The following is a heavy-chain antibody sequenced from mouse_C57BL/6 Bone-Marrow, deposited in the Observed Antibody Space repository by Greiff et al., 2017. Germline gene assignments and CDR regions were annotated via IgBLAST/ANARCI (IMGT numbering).Heavy chain of an antibody. D-gene: IGHD2-1*01. CDR2: IDPEDGET. V-gene: IGHV14-2*01. CDR1: GFNIKDYY. CDR3: ASYGNYRAYAMDY. Sequence: VQLQQPGAELVRPGSSVKLSCKASGFNIKDYYMHWVKQRTEQGLEWIGRIDPEDGETKYAPKFQGKATITADTSSNTAYLQLSSLTSEDTAVYYCASYGNYRAYAMDYWGQGTSVTVSS. J-gene: IGHJ4*01.